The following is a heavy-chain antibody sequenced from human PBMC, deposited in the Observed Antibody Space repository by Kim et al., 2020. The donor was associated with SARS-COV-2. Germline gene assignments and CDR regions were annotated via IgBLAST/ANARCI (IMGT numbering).Heavy chain of an antibody. J-gene: IGHJ5*02. D-gene: IGHD3-10*01. V-gene: IGHV3-21*01. Sequence: GGSLRLSCAASGFTFSTSTMNWVRQAPGKGLEWVSSITGSGNFIYYSDSIRGRFTVSRDNAENSLYLHMNSLRVDDTAVYYCAREGFYGSEEFDPWGQGTLVTVSS. CDR1: GFTFSTST. CDR2: ITGSGNFI. CDR3: AREGFYGSEEFDP.